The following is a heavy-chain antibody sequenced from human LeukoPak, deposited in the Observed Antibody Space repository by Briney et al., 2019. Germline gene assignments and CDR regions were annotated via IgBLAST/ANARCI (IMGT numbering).Heavy chain of an antibody. J-gene: IGHJ4*02. V-gene: IGHV3-30*18. CDR3: AKDPDGGNWGGDY. CDR1: GFTFSSYG. Sequence: GGSLRLSCAASGFTFSSYGMHWVRQAPGKGLEWVAVISYDGSNKYYADSVKGRFTISRDNSKNTLYLQMNSLRAEDTAVYYCAKDPDGGNWGGDYWGQGTLVTVSS. D-gene: IGHD4-23*01. CDR2: ISYDGSNK.